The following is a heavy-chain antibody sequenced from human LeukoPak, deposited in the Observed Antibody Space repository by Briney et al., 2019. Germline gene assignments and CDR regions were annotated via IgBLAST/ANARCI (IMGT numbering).Heavy chain of an antibody. J-gene: IGHJ4*02. D-gene: IGHD1-26*01. CDR1: GFTFSSYA. CDR2: ISYDGSNK. V-gene: IGHV3-30-3*01. Sequence: TGGSLRLSCAASGFTFSSYAMHWVRQAPGKGLEWVAVISYDGSNKYYADSVKGRFTISRDNSKNTLYLQMNSLRAEDTAVYYCARERSMSNWGQGTLVTVSS. CDR3: ARERSMSN.